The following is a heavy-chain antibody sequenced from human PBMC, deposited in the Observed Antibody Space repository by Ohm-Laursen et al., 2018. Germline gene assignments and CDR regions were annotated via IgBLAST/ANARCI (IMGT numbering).Heavy chain of an antibody. Sequence: PTQTLTLTCSFSGFSLTTGGVAVGWIRQPPTKALEWLALIFLNDDRHYNPSLKTRLTITKDTSKNQVVLTLTNMDPVDTATYYCAHRRGHIPLHYYYYGMDVWGQGTTVTVSS. CDR3: AHRRGHIPLHYYYYGMDV. J-gene: IGHJ6*02. V-gene: IGHV2-5*01. CDR1: GFSLTTGGVA. D-gene: IGHD2-21*01. CDR2: IFLNDDR.